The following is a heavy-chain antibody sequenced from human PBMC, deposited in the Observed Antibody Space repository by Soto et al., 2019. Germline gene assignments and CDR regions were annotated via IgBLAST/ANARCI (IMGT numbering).Heavy chain of an antibody. D-gene: IGHD2-15*01. CDR1: GYRFTAYD. J-gene: IGHJ4*02. V-gene: IGHV1-3*04. Sequence: QVQVVQSGAGVKKPGATANVSCKASGYRFTAYDMHWVRQAPGQRLEWLGWINTATGDTKYSPSFQGRVTITRDTSATTAYMEVSGRRFEYTAVYYCARTRGYCSGGSCYPLDYWGQGTLVTVSS. CDR3: ARTRGYCSGGSCYPLDY. CDR2: INTATGDT.